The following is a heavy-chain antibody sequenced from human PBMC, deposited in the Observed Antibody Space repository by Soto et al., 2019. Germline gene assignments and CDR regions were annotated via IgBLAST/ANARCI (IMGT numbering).Heavy chain of an antibody. D-gene: IGHD3-22*01. J-gene: IGHJ4*02. CDR2: IYYSGST. CDR1: GGSISSGGYY. CDR3: ARTDSSGYYRFDY. Sequence: QVQLQESGPGLVKPSQTLSLTCTVSGGSISSGGYYWSWIRQHPGKGLEWIGYIYYSGSTYYNPSLKSRVTISVATSKNQFSLKLSSVTAADTAVYYCARTDSSGYYRFDYWGQGTLVTVSS. V-gene: IGHV4-31*03.